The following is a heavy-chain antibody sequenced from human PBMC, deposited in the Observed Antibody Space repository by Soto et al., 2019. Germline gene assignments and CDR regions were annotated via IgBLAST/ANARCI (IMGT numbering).Heavy chain of an antibody. J-gene: IGHJ4*02. Sequence: QVQLVESGGGVVQPGRSLRLSCAASGFTFSSYAMHWVRQAPGKGLEWVAVISYDGSNKYYADSVKGRFTISRDNSKNTLHLQMNSLRAEDTAVYYCAKVGVAAPFDYWGQGTLVTVSS. CDR1: GFTFSSYA. D-gene: IGHD6-13*01. V-gene: IGHV3-30-3*01. CDR3: AKVGVAAPFDY. CDR2: ISYDGSNK.